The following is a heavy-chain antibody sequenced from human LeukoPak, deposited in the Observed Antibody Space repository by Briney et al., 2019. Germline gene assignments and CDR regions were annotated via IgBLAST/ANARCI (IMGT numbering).Heavy chain of an antibody. CDR3: AKDLRWGLDY. CDR1: GFTFSIYG. Sequence: PGGSLRLSCAASGFTFSIYGMSWVRHAPGKGLEWVSAISGSGGGTYCAESVKGRFTVSRHNSKNTLFLQMNSLRAEDTAIYYCAKDLRWGLDYWGQGTLVTVSS. D-gene: IGHD7-27*01. CDR2: ISGSGGGT. J-gene: IGHJ4*02. V-gene: IGHV3-23*01.